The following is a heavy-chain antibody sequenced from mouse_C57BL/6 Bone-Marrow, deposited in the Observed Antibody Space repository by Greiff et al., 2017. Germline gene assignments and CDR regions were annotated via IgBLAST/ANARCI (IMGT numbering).Heavy chain of an antibody. CDR1: GYTFTSYW. Sequence: VQLQQPGAELVKPGASVKLSCKASGYTFTSYWMHWVKQRPGQGLEWIGMIHPNSGSTNYNEKFKSKATLTVDKSSSTAYMQLSSLTSEDSAVYYCARLGNYQAWFAYWGQGTLVTVSA. CDR3: ARLGNYQAWFAY. J-gene: IGHJ3*01. V-gene: IGHV1-64*01. CDR2: IHPNSGST. D-gene: IGHD2-1*01.